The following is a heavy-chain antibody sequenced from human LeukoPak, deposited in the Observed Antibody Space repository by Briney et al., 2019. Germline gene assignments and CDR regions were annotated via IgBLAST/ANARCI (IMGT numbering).Heavy chain of an antibody. J-gene: IGHJ4*02. CDR1: GFTFSSYG. V-gene: IGHV3-30*02. D-gene: IGHD4-17*01. Sequence: GGSLRLSCAASGFTFSSYGMHWVRQAPGKGLEWVAFIRYDGSNKYYADSVKGRFTISRDNSKNTLYLQMNSLRAEDTAVYYCAKPHSYGDYSPFDYWGQGTLVTVSP. CDR2: IRYDGSNK. CDR3: AKPHSYGDYSPFDY.